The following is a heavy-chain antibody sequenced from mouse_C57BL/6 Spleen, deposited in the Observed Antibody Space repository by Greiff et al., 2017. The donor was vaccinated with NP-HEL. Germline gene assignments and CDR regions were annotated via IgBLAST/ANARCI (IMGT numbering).Heavy chain of an antibody. CDR1: GYTFTDYY. J-gene: IGHJ1*03. CDR2: INPNNGGT. CDR3: ARVYYYGSSLWYFDV. V-gene: IGHV1-26*01. Sequence: EVQLQQSGPELVKPGASVKISCKASGYTFTDYYMNWVKQSHGKSLEWIGDINPNNGGTSYNQKFKGKATLTVDKSSSTAYMELRSLTSEDSAVYYCARVYYYGSSLWYFDVWGTGTTVTVSS. D-gene: IGHD1-1*01.